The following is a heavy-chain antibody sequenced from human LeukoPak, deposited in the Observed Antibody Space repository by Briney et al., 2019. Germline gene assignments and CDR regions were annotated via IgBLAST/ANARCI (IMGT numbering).Heavy chain of an antibody. CDR3: VSFYETY. CDR2: INSDGSWT. Sequence: GGSLRLSCEGSAFIFSGHWMNWVRQTPGKGLVWVSHINSDGSWTSYADSVKGRFTISKDNAKNTVYLQMNSLRAEDTAVYYCVSFYETYWGRGTLVTVSS. V-gene: IGHV3-74*01. J-gene: IGHJ4*02. CDR1: AFIFSGHW. D-gene: IGHD2/OR15-2a*01.